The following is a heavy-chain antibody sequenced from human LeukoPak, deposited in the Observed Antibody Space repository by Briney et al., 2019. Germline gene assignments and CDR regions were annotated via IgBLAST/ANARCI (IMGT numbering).Heavy chain of an antibody. CDR2: IYYSGST. Sequence: SETLSLTCTVSGGSISSSSYYWGWIRQPPGKGLEWIGSIYYSGSTYYNPSLKSRVTISVDTSKNQFSLKLSSVTAADTAVYYCARHRGYCSSTSCPSHWFDPWGQGTLVTVSS. CDR1: GGSISSSSYY. CDR3: ARHRGYCSSTSCPSHWFDP. J-gene: IGHJ5*02. D-gene: IGHD2-2*01. V-gene: IGHV4-39*01.